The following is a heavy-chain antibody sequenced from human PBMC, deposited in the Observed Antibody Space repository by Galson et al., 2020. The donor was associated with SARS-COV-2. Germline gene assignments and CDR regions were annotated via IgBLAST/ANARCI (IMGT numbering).Heavy chain of an antibody. V-gene: IGHV1-69*13. CDR1: GGTFSSYA. J-gene: IGHJ4*02. CDR2: IIPMFGTA. CDR3: ASDPTTQTVAY. D-gene: IGHD4-4*01. Sequence: SVKVSCKASGGTFSSYAISWVRQALGQGLEWMGGIIPMFGTANYAQNFQGRVTITADESTSTAYMELTSLRSEDTAVDFCASDPTTQTVAYWGQGTLVTVSS.